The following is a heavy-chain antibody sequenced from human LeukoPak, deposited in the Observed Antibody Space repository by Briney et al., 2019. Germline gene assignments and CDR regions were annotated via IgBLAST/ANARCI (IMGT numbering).Heavy chain of an antibody. V-gene: IGHV3-11*04. CDR3: ARDLFIPTWGYYYYYGMDV. CDR1: GFTFSDYY. D-gene: IGHD7-27*01. J-gene: IGHJ6*02. CDR2: ISSSGSTI. Sequence: PGGSLRLSCAASGFTFSDYYMSWIRQAPGKGLEWVSYISSSGSTIYCADSVKGRFTISRDNAKNSLYLQMNSLRAEDTAVYYCARDLFIPTWGYYYYYGMDVWGQGTTVTVSS.